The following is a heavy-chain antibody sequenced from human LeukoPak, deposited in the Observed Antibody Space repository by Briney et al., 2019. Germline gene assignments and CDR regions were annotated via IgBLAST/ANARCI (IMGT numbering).Heavy chain of an antibody. D-gene: IGHD6-19*01. CDR3: TTEGYSSGWWAAFDI. J-gene: IGHJ3*02. CDR2: IKSKTDGGTT. V-gene: IGHV3-15*01. CDR1: GFTFRDYS. Sequence: GGSLRLSCAASGFTFRDYSMNWVRQAPGKGLEWVGRIKSKTDGGTTDYAAPVKGRFTISRDDSKNTLFLQMNSLKTEDTAVYYCTTEGYSSGWWAAFDIWGQGTMVTVSS.